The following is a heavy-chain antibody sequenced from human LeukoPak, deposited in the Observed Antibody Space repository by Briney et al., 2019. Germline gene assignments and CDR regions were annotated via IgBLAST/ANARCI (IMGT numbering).Heavy chain of an antibody. V-gene: IGHV3-23*01. Sequence: GGSLRLSCAASGFTFSSYAMSWVRQAPGKGLEWASAISGSGGSTYYADSVKGRFTISRDNSKNTLYLQMNSLRAEDTAVYYCAKDLWSPGYFDYWGQGTLVTVSS. J-gene: IGHJ4*02. CDR1: GFTFSSYA. CDR2: ISGSGGST. CDR3: AKDLWSPGYFDY. D-gene: IGHD1-14*01.